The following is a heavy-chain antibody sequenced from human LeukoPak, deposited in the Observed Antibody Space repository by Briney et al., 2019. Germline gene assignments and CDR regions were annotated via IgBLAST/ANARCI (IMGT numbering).Heavy chain of an antibody. D-gene: IGHD1-26*01. V-gene: IGHV3-33*01. CDR1: GFTFNTYG. J-gene: IGHJ4*02. CDR2: IWFDGSKI. CDR3: ARVLAKGRYFDC. Sequence: GGSLTLSCVASGFTFNTYGMHWVRQTPGKGLEWVSAIWFDGSKIYYTDSVKGRFTISRDNSKNTLFLQMNSLRAEDSGVYYCARVLAKGRYFDCWGEGTLVTVSS.